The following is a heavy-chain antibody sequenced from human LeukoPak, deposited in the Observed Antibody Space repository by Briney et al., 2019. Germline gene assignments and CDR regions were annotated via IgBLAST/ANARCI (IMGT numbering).Heavy chain of an antibody. Sequence: ASVTDSCQPSGSSFTRYYMQWVRQAAGQGLAWMGWVNPNSGGTNYAQKFQGRVTMSRDTSISKAYMELSRLRSEDTAVYYCARDGVGGVYGDYGYFDLWGGGTLVTVSS. CDR1: GSSFTRYY. D-gene: IGHD4-17*01. CDR3: ARDGVGGVYGDYGYFDL. J-gene: IGHJ2*01. CDR2: VNPNSGGT. V-gene: IGHV1-2*02.